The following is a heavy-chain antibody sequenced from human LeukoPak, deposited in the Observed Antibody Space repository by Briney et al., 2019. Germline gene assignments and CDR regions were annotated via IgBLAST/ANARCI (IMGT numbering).Heavy chain of an antibody. J-gene: IGHJ6*03. CDR1: GGSISSSNW. V-gene: IGHV4-4*02. CDR3: ARVGYYPDYYMDV. CDR2: IYHSGST. D-gene: IGHD2-21*01. Sequence: PSETLSLTCAVSGGSISSSNWWSWVRQPPGKGLEWIGEIYHSGSTNYNPSLKSRVTISVDKSKNQFSLNLSSVTAADTAVYYCARVGYYPDYYMDVWGKGTTVTISS.